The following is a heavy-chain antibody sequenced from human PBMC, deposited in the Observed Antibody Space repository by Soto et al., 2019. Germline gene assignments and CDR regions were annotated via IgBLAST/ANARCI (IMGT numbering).Heavy chain of an antibody. CDR3: ARAPLGNFDY. Sequence: QVQLQESGPGLVKPSQTLSLTCTVSGGSISRTDYYWSWIRQPPGKGLEWIGYIYYSGRTYYNPSLKSRATISVDTSNNPFSLKLSSVTAADTAVYYCARAPLGNFDYWGQGTLVTVSS. CDR1: GGSISRTDYY. V-gene: IGHV4-30-4*01. J-gene: IGHJ4*02. CDR2: IYYSGRT. D-gene: IGHD7-27*01.